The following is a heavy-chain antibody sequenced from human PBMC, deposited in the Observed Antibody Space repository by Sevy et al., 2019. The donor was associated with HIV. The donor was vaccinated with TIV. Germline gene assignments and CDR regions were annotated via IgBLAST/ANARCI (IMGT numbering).Heavy chain of an antibody. J-gene: IGHJ5*02. V-gene: IGHV4-39*01. D-gene: IGHD4-17*01. CDR2: IYYSGRT. CDR3: ARLKYGDYSNWFDP. CDR1: GGSISSSSYY. Sequence: SETLSLTCTVSGGSISSSSYYWDWIRQPPGKGLEWIGNIYYSGRTSYNPSLKSRVTISVDTSKKKFSLRLSSVTAADTAVYYWARLKYGDYSNWFDPWGQGTLVTVSS.